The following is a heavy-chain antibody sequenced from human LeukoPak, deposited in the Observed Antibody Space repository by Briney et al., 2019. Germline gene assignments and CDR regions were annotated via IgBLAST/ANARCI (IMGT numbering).Heavy chain of an antibody. CDR1: GFTLSSYG. D-gene: IGHD3-10*01. CDR2: IRYDGSNK. Sequence: PGESLRLSCAASGFTLSSYGMHWVRQAPGKGLEWVAFIRYDGSNKYYADSVKGRFTISRDNSKNTLYLQMNSLRAEDTAVYYCARLWFGEGSFDWFDPWGQGTLVTVSS. V-gene: IGHV3-30*02. J-gene: IGHJ5*02. CDR3: ARLWFGEGSFDWFDP.